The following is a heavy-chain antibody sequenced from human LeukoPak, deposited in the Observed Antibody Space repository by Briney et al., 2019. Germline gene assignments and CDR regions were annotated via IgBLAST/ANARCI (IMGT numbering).Heavy chain of an antibody. CDR2: IIPMFGTR. CDR3: ARGPNPEIAVAGMIFDY. J-gene: IGHJ4*02. V-gene: IGHV1-69*13. Sequence: SVKVSCKASGGTLSSYAISWVRQAPGQGLEWMGGIIPMFGTRNYAQKYQGRVTITADESTSTAYMELSSLRSEDTALYYCARGPNPEIAVAGMIFDYWGQGTLVTVSS. D-gene: IGHD6-19*01. CDR1: GGTLSSYA.